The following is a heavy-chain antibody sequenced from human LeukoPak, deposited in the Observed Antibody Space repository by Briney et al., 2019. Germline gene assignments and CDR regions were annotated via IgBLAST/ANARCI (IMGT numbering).Heavy chain of an antibody. CDR2: INHSGST. Sequence: SETLSLTCTVSGGSISSYYWSWIRQPPGKGLEWIGEINHSGSTNYNPSLKSRVTISVDTSKNQFSLKLSSVTAADTAVYYCARDSSGWPYYYYGMDVWGQGTTVTVSS. J-gene: IGHJ6*02. V-gene: IGHV4-34*01. D-gene: IGHD6-19*01. CDR3: ARDSSGWPYYYYGMDV. CDR1: GGSISSYY.